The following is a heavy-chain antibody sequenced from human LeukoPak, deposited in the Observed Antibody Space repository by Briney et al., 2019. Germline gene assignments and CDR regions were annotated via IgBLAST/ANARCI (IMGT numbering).Heavy chain of an antibody. CDR1: GGSFSGYY. CDR2: INHSGST. D-gene: IGHD5-24*01. J-gene: IGHJ4*02. V-gene: IGHV4-34*01. CDR3: ARGLRWLQYIDY. Sequence: SETLSLTCAVYGGSFSGYYWSWIRQPPGKGLEWIGEINHSGSTNYNPFLKSRVTISVDTSKNQFSLKLSSVTAADTAVYYCARGLRWLQYIDYWGQGTLVTVSS.